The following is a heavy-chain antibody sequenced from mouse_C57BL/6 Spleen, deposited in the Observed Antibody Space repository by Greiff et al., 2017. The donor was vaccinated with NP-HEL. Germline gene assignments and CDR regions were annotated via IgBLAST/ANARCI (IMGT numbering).Heavy chain of an antibody. Sequence: EVMLVESGEGLVKPGGSLKLSCAASGFTFSSYAMSWVRQTPEKRLEWVAYISSGGDYIYYADTVKGRFTISRDNARNTLYLQMSSLKSEDTAMYYCTRDVYYGNRFAYWGQGTLVTVSA. V-gene: IGHV5-9-1*02. CDR2: ISSGGDYI. CDR1: GFTFSSYA. D-gene: IGHD2-1*01. J-gene: IGHJ3*01. CDR3: TRDVYYGNRFAY.